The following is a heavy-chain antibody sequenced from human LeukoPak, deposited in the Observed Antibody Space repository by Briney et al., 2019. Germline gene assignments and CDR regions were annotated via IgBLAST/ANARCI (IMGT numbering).Heavy chain of an antibody. D-gene: IGHD2-21*01. CDR3: AKAPLAYYWAFDI. Sequence: GGSLRLSCAASGFTFSSYSMNWVRQAPGKGLEWVSSISSSSSYIYYADSVKGRFTISRDNSKNTLYLQMNSLRAEDTAVYYCAKAPLAYYWAFDIWGQGTMVTVSS. V-gene: IGHV3-21*01. J-gene: IGHJ3*02. CDR1: GFTFSSYS. CDR2: ISSSSSYI.